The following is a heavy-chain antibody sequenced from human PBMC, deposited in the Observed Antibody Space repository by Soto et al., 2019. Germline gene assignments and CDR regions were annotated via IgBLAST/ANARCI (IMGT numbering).Heavy chain of an antibody. Sequence: QVQLGQSVAEVKKPGASVKVSCKASGYTFTSYGISWVRQAPGQGLEWMGWISAYNGNTNYAQKLQGRVTMTTDTSTSTAYMELRSLRSDDTAVYYCARDEGNYYGSGTIWWFDYWGQGTLVTVSS. CDR2: ISAYNGNT. CDR1: GYTFTSYG. V-gene: IGHV1-18*01. CDR3: ARDEGNYYGSGTIWWFDY. J-gene: IGHJ4*02. D-gene: IGHD3-10*01.